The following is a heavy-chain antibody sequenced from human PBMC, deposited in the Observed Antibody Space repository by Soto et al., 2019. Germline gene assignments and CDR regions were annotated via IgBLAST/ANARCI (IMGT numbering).Heavy chain of an antibody. D-gene: IGHD2-2*01. Sequence: GGSLRLSCAASGFTFSSYWMSWVRQAPGKGLEWVANIKQDGSEKYYVDSVKGRFTISRDNAKNSLYLQMNSLRAEDTAVYYCARGRTPAALFYYYYYMDVWGKGTTVTVSS. J-gene: IGHJ6*03. CDR2: IKQDGSEK. CDR1: GFTFSSYW. V-gene: IGHV3-7*01. CDR3: ARGRTPAALFYYYYYMDV.